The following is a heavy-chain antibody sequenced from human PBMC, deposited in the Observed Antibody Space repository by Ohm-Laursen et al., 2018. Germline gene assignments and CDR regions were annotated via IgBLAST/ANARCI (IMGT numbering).Heavy chain of an antibody. Sequence: SLRLSCAASGFTFSNYAMTWVRQTPGKGLEWVSSISGRDGSTYYADSVKGRFTISRDNSKNTLYLQMNSLRAEDTALYYCAKRKQWLGGDYYFDYWGQGTLVTVSS. J-gene: IGHJ4*02. CDR2: ISGRDGST. V-gene: IGHV3-23*01. CDR1: GFTFSNYA. CDR3: AKRKQWLGGDYYFDY. D-gene: IGHD6-19*01.